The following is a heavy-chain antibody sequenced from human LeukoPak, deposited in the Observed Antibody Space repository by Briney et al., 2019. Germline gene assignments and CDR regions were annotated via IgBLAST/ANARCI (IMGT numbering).Heavy chain of an antibody. Sequence: SETQSLSCAVYGGSFSGNYWSWIRQPPGNGLEWIGEINHSGSTNYNPSLKSRVTISVDTSKNQFSLKLSSVTAADTAVYYCARDPSDTAMATGYFDYWGQGTLVTVSS. CDR1: GGSFSGNY. J-gene: IGHJ4*02. V-gene: IGHV4-34*01. D-gene: IGHD5-18*01. CDR2: INHSGST. CDR3: ARDPSDTAMATGYFDY.